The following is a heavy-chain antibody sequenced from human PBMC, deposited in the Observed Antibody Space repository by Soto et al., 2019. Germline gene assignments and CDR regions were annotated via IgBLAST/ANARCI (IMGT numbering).Heavy chain of an antibody. D-gene: IGHD3-3*01. CDR1: GGSFSGYY. Sequence: SETLSLTCAVYGGSFSGYYWSWIRQPPGKGLEWIGEINHSGSTNYNPSLKSRVTISVDTSKNQFSLKLSSVTAADTAVYYCARGRRRIVDFAAAFDIWGQGTMVTVSS. CDR3: ARGRRRIVDFAAAFDI. CDR2: INHSGST. V-gene: IGHV4-34*01. J-gene: IGHJ3*02.